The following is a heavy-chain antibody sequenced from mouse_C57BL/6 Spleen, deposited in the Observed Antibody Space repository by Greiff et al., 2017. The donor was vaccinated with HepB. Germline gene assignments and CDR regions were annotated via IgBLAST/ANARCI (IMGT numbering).Heavy chain of an antibody. CDR2: ISYDGSN. CDR1: GYSITSGYY. D-gene: IGHD1-1*01. CDR3: AREGYGSSYLYYYAMDY. V-gene: IGHV3-6*01. Sequence: EVKLMESGPGLVKPSQSLSLTCSVTGYSITSGYYWNWIRQFPGNKLEWMGYISYDGSNNYNPSLKNRISITRDTSKNQFFLKLNSVTTEDTATYYCAREGYGSSYLYYYAMDYWGQGTSVTVSS. J-gene: IGHJ4*01.